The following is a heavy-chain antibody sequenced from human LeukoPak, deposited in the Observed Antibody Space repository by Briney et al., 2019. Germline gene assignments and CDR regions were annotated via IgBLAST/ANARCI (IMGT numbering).Heavy chain of an antibody. CDR1: GGSISNTIYY. J-gene: IGHJ3*01. D-gene: IGHD4-17*01. CDR2: AYYTGST. V-gene: IGHV4-39*01. Sequence: SETLSLTCTVSGGSISNTIYYWGWIRQPPGKGLEWIGTAYYTGSTYYNPSLKSRVTISVGTSQNQFSLKLGSVTASDTAVYYCARHGYGDYVVAFDVWGQGTMVTVSS. CDR3: ARHGYGDYVVAFDV.